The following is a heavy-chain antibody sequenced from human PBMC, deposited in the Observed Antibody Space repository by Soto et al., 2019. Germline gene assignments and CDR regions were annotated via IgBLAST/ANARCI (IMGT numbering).Heavy chain of an antibody. D-gene: IGHD3-16*02. CDR2: NNAGNGNT. J-gene: IGHJ6*02. V-gene: IGHV1-3*01. CDR1: GYTFTSYA. CDR3: ARDLSSYYYYYGMDV. Sequence: QVQLVQSGAEVKKPGASVKVSCKASGYTFTSYAMHWVRQAPGQRLEWMGWNNAGNGNTKYSQKFQGRVTITRDTSASTAYMELSSLRSEDTAVYYCARDLSSYYYYYGMDVWGQGTTVTVSS.